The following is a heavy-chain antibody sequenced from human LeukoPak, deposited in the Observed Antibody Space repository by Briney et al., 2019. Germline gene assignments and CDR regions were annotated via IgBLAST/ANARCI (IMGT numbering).Heavy chain of an antibody. D-gene: IGHD3-22*01. J-gene: IGHJ4*02. CDR2: MNPNSGNT. CDR1: GYTFTSYD. CDR3: ARAQKRSYYYDSSGFNPAY. V-gene: IGHV1-8*01. Sequence: ASVKVSCKASGYTFTSYDINWVRQATGQGLEWMGWMNPNSGNTGYAQKFQGRVTMTRNTSISAAYMGLSSLRSEDTAVYYCARAQKRSYYYDSSGFNPAYWGQGTLVTVSS.